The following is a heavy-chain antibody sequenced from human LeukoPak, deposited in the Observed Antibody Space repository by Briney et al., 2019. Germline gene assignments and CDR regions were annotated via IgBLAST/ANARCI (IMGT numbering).Heavy chain of an antibody. J-gene: IGHJ4*02. CDR2: IYTSGST. V-gene: IGHV4-4*07. CDR1: GGSISSYY. CDR3: ARDPGYYYDGSGYYRGY. D-gene: IGHD3-22*01. Sequence: SETLSLTCTVSGGSISSYYWSWIRQPAGKGLEWIGRIYTSGSTNYNPSLSSRVTISVDTSKNQISLKLTSVTAADTAVYYCARDPGYYYDGSGYYRGYWGQGTLVTVSS.